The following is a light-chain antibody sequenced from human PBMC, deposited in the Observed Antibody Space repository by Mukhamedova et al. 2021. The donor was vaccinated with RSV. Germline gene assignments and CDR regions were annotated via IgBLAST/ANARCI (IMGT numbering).Light chain of an antibody. CDR2: QAS. CDR3: QEYSSHYS. J-gene: IGKJ2*03. V-gene: IGKV1-5*03. Sequence: WYQRRVHGNAPKLLISQASTLQNGVPSRFSGSGSGTEFTLTISGLQPDDFATYYCQEYSSHYSFGQGTKLEFK.